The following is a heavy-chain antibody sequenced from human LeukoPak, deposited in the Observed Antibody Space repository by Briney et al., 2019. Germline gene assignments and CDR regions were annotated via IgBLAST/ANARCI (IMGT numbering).Heavy chain of an antibody. CDR3: GRGGYYFDY. V-gene: IGHV3-74*01. CDR2: INSDGTIT. J-gene: IGHJ4*02. CDR1: GFTLSSSW. Sequence: PGGSLRLSCAASGFTLSSSWIHWVRQAPGKGLVWVSRINSDGTITSYADSVKGRFTISRDNAKSTLYLQMNSLRAEDTAVYCCGRGGYYFDYWGQGTLVTVSS.